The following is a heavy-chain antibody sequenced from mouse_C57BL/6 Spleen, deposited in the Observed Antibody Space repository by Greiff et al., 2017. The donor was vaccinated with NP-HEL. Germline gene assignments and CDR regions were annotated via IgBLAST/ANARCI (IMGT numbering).Heavy chain of an antibody. CDR3: ARMDYGNYGLSDY. D-gene: IGHD2-1*01. V-gene: IGHV1-18*01. CDR2: INPNNGGT. CDR1: GYTFTDYN. J-gene: IGHJ2*01. Sequence: EVQLQQSGPELVKPGASVKIPCKASGYTFTDYNMDWVKQSHGKSLEWIGDINPNNGGTIYNQKFKGKATLTVDKSSSTAYMLLSSLTSEDSAVYFCARMDYGNYGLSDYWGQGTTLTVSS.